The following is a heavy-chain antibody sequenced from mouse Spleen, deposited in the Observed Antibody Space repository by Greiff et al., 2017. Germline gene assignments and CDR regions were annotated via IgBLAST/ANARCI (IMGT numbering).Heavy chain of an antibody. Sequence: VQLKQSGAELVKPGASVKLSCTASGFNIKDTYMHWVKQRPEQGLEWIGRIDPANGNTKYDPKFQGKATITADTSSNTAYLQLSSLTSEDTAVYYCASFALAWFAYWGQGTLVTVSA. CDR2: IDPANGNT. J-gene: IGHJ3*01. CDR3: ASFALAWFAY. V-gene: IGHV14-3*02. CDR1: GFNIKDTY.